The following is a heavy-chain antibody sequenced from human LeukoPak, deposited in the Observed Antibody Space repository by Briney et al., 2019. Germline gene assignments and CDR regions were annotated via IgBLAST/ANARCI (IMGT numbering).Heavy chain of an antibody. Sequence: PGGSLRLSCAASGFTFSSYAMSWVRQAPGKGLEWVSTISGSGGSSYYADSVKGRFTISRDNSKNTVYLQMSSLRTEDTAVYYCAKLGDSDTAMVFESWGQGTLVTVSS. CDR1: GFTFSSYA. CDR3: AKLGDSDTAMVFES. V-gene: IGHV3-23*01. CDR2: ISGSGGSS. J-gene: IGHJ4*02. D-gene: IGHD5-18*01.